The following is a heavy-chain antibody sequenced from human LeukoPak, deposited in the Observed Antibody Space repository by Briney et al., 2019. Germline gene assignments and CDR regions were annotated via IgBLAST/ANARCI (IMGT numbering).Heavy chain of an antibody. CDR2: IHYSGST. CDR1: GGSISSYY. V-gene: IGHV4-59*01. Sequence: PSETLSLTCTVSGGSISSYYWSWIRQPPGKGLEWIGYIHYSGSTNYNPSLKSRVTISVDTSKNQFSLKLSSVTAADTAAYFCARDPSSYYYGMDVWGQGTTVTVSS. CDR3: ARDPSSYYYGMDV. J-gene: IGHJ6*02. D-gene: IGHD6-6*01.